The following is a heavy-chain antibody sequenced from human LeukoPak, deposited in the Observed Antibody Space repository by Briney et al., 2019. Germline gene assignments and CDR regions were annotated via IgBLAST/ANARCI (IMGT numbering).Heavy chain of an antibody. CDR1: GFTFSSNY. D-gene: IGHD1-26*01. CDR2: IHSGGST. CDR3: ARRSSGSPPYYFDY. V-gene: IGHV3-53*01. Sequence: PGGSLRLSCAASGFTFSSNYMTWVRQAPGKGLEWVSVIHSGGSTYYADSVKGRFTISRDNTKNTLYLQMNSLRAEDTAIYYCARRSSGSPPYYFDYWGQGTLVTVSS. J-gene: IGHJ4*02.